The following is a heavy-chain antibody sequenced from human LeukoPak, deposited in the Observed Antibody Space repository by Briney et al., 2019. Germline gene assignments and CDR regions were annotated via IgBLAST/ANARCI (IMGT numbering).Heavy chain of an antibody. Sequence: SETLSLTCTAYTGSISSISHYWDWIRHPPGKGLEWIASIDKTGSTYNNPCPESPVTISLDTSKHQFSLNLRYVTAADCAGDYCARRKHGDHGDTNRFDIWGQGSQVTVS. CDR2: IDKTGST. CDR3: ARRKHGDHGDTNRFDI. J-gene: IGHJ5*02. V-gene: IGHV4-39*01. CDR1: TGSISSISHY. D-gene: IGHD4-17*01.